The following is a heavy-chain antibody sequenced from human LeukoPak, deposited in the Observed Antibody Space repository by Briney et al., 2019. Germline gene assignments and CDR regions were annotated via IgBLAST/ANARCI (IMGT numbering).Heavy chain of an antibody. V-gene: IGHV3-30*03. Sequence: GGSLRLSCAASGFTFSSYGMHWVRQAPGKGLEWVAVISYDGSNKYYADSVKGRFTISRDNSKNTLYLQMNSLRAEDTAVYYCARSSYYYGSGNYFDYWGQGTLVTVSS. J-gene: IGHJ4*02. CDR2: ISYDGSNK. D-gene: IGHD3-10*01. CDR3: ARSSYYYGSGNYFDY. CDR1: GFTFSSYG.